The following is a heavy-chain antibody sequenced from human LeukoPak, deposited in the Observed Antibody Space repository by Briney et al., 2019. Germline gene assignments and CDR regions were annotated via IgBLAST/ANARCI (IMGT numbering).Heavy chain of an antibody. CDR2: IYHSGST. CDR1: GYSISSGYY. D-gene: IGHD1-26*01. V-gene: IGHV4-38-2*01. Sequence: SETLSLTCAVSGYSISSGYYWGWIRQPPGKGLEWIGSIYHSGSTYYNPSLKRRVTISVDTSKNQCSLKLSSVTAADTAVYYCARLLGYYFDYWGQGTLVTVSS. CDR3: ARLLGYYFDY. J-gene: IGHJ4*02.